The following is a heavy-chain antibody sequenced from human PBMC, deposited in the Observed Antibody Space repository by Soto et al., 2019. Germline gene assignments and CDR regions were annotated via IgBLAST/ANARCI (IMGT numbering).Heavy chain of an antibody. CDR3: ARDEGNKWNEGGWFDP. J-gene: IGHJ5*02. D-gene: IGHD1-1*01. CDR1: GYTFTSYG. Sequence: ASVKVSCKSSGYTFTSYGISWVRQAPGQGLEWMGWISGYNGNTNYAQKLQGRVTMTTDTSTSTAYMELRSLRSDDTAVYYCARDEGNKWNEGGWFDPWGQGTLVTVSS. CDR2: ISGYNGNT. V-gene: IGHV1-18*01.